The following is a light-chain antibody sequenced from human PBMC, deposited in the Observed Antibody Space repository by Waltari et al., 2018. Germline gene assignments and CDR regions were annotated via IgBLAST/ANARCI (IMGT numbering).Light chain of an antibody. CDR2: WAS. J-gene: IGKJ2*01. CDR1: QSVLSTSNNKNY. Sequence: DIVLTQAPDSLAVSLGERATINCKSSQSVLSTSNNKNYLGWYQQKPGQPPKLLITWASTRDSGVPDRVGGSGSGTDVTRTISSLQAEDVAVYFCQQCYTFRYTFGQGTKLEIK. V-gene: IGKV4-1*01. CDR3: QQCYTFRYT.